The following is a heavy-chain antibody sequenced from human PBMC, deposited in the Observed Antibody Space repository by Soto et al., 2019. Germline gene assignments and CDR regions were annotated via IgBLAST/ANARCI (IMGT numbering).Heavy chain of an antibody. Sequence: QVQLVQSGAEVKKPGASVKVSCKASGYTFTSYDINWVRQATGQGLEWMGWMNPNSGNTGYAQKFQGRVTMTRNTSISTAYMELSSLRSEDTAVYYCATPRDCTNGVCYLHTRYYGMDVWGQGTTVTVSS. J-gene: IGHJ6*02. D-gene: IGHD2-8*01. V-gene: IGHV1-8*01. CDR2: MNPNSGNT. CDR1: GYTFTSYD. CDR3: ATPRDCTNGVCYLHTRYYGMDV.